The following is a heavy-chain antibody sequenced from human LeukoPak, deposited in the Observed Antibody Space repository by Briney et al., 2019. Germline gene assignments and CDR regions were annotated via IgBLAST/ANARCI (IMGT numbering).Heavy chain of an antibody. V-gene: IGHV4-34*01. CDR1: GGSFSGYY. Sequence: SETLSLTCAVYGGSFSGYYWSWIRQPPGKGLEWIGEINHSGSTNYNPSLKSRVTISVDTSKNQFSLKLSSVTAADTAVYYCARQSIAAAIGYWGQGTLVTASS. CDR3: ARQSIAAAIGY. CDR2: INHSGST. D-gene: IGHD6-13*01. J-gene: IGHJ3*01.